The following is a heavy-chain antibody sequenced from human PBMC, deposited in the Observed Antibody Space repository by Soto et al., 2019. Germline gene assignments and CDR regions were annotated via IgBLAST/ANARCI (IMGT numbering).Heavy chain of an antibody. CDR1: GGSFSGYY. D-gene: IGHD2-2*01. CDR3: ARVGQPPSDY. CDR2: IIHTGST. Sequence: SETLSLTCAVSGGSFSGYYWSWIRQPPGKGLEWIGEIIHTGSTNYNPSLKSRITISVDTSKKQFSLKLSYVTAADTAVYYCARVGQPPSDYWGQGTLVTVSS. V-gene: IGHV4-34*12. J-gene: IGHJ4*02.